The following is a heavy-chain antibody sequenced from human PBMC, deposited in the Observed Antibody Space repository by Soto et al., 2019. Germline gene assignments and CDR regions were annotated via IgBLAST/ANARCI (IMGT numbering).Heavy chain of an antibody. CDR3: AKGRYRIGWYDPDFDY. D-gene: IGHD6-19*01. Sequence: EVQLLEAGGGLVQPGGSLSLSCAASGFTFNSSAMSWVRQAPGKGLEWVSTTSGGAGSTYYADSVKGRFTISRDNSKNTLYLQMNSLRADDTAVYYCAKGRYRIGWYDPDFDYWGQGTLVTVSS. CDR1: GFTFNSSA. J-gene: IGHJ4*02. V-gene: IGHV3-23*01. CDR2: TSGGAGST.